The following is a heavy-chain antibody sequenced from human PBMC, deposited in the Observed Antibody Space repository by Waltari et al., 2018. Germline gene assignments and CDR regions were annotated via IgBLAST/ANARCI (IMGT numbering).Heavy chain of an antibody. CDR1: GFNFNKYH. CDR3: VRARYCSHSSCYDALDL. J-gene: IGHJ3*01. D-gene: IGHD2-2*01. CDR2: ISSNTNYI. Sequence: EVQVVESGGGLVKPGGSLRLSCAASGFNFNKYHMNWVRQAPGKGLEWVSYISSNTNYIYYADSVKGRFTISRDNAENSLYMQMNYLRAEDTAVYYCVRARYCSHSSCYDALDLWGQGTTVSVSS. V-gene: IGHV3-21*02.